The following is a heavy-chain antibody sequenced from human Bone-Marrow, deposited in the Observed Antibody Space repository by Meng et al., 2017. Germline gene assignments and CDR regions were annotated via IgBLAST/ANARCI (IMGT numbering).Heavy chain of an antibody. CDR2: IWYDGSNK. CDR1: GFTFSSYG. D-gene: IGHD2-21*02. V-gene: IGHV3-33*01. Sequence: GESLKISCAASGFTFSSYGMHWVRQAPGKGLEWVAVIWYDGSNKYYADSVKGRFTISRDNSKNTLYLQMNSLRAEDTAVYYCARDRYCDGDCGMVLDYWGQGTLVTVSS. J-gene: IGHJ4*02. CDR3: ARDRYCDGDCGMVLDY.